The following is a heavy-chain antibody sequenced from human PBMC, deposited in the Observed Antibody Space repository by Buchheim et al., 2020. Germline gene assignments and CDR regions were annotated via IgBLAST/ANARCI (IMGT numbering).Heavy chain of an antibody. CDR2: INHSGST. CDR3: ARGFLWGYYYGMDV. CDR1: GGSFSGYY. D-gene: IGHD3-22*01. V-gene: IGHV4-34*01. Sequence: QVQLQQWGAGLLKPSETLSLTCAVYGGSFSGYYWSWIRQPPGKGLEWIGEINHSGSTNYNPPLKSRVTIPVDTSKNQFSLTLSSVTAADTAVYYCARGFLWGYYYGMDVWGQGTT. J-gene: IGHJ6*02.